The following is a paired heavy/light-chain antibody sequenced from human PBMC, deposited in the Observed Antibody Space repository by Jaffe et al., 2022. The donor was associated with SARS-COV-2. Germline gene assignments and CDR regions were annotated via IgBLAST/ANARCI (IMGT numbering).Light chain of an antibody. CDR1: QRISSY. J-gene: IGKJ1*01. CDR2: GAS. V-gene: IGKV3-15*01. CDR3: QQHSNWPWT. Sequence: EIVMTQSPATLSMSPGERVTLSCRASQRISSYLAWYQQKPGQAPRLLIYGASTRATGIPARFSGSGSGTEFTLTISSLQSEDFAVYYCQQHSNWPWTFGQGTKVDIK.
Heavy chain of an antibody. J-gene: IGHJ4*02. D-gene: IGHD1-1*01. CDR2: IKYDGTEK. CDR3: TRDGVAPGIYHDY. V-gene: IGHV3-7*01. Sequence: EVQLVEFGGGLVQPGGSLRLSCAASGFTFDSHWMNWVRQAPGKGLECVASIKYDGTEKSYVDSVRGRFTISRDNAKNSVHLQMNSLRVEDAAVYYCTRDGVAPGIYHDYWGQGTLVTVSS. CDR1: GFTFDSHW.